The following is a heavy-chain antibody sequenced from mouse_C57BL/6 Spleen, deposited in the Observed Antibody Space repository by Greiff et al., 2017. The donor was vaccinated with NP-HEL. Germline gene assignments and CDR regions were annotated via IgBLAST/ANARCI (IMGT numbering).Heavy chain of an antibody. CDR1: GFSLTSYG. D-gene: IGHD1-1*01. CDR2: IWSDGST. V-gene: IGHV2-6*03. J-gene: IGHJ4*01. Sequence: VKLVESGPGLVAPSQSLSITCTVSGFSLTSYGVHWVRQPPGKGLEWLVVIWSDGSTTYNSALKSSPSISKDNTKSQVFLKINSLHTDDTSMYYCARVATGAMDYWGQGTSVTVSS. CDR3: ARVATGAMDY.